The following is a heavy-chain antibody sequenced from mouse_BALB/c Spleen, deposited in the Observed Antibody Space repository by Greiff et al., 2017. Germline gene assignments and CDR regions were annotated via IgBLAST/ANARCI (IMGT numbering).Heavy chain of an antibody. CDR3: ARHAYYYGSSYWYFDV. D-gene: IGHD1-1*01. V-gene: IGHV1-62-2*01. Sequence: QVQLKQSGAGLVKPGASVKLSCKASGYTFTEYIIHWVKQRSGQGLEWIGWFYPGSGSIKYNEKFKDKATLTADKSSSTVYMELSRLTSEDSAVYFCARHAYYYGSSYWYFDVWGAGTTVTVSS. CDR2: FYPGSGSI. J-gene: IGHJ1*01. CDR1: GYTFTEYI.